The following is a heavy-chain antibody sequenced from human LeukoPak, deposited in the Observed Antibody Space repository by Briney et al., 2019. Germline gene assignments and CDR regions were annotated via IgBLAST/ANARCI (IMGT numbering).Heavy chain of an antibody. D-gene: IGHD5-12*01. CDR1: GFTFSSYA. J-gene: IGHJ4*02. CDR3: AQRGGSGYEGFDY. CDR2: ISGSGGST. Sequence: GGSLRLSCAASGFTFSSYAMSWVRQAPGKGLEWVSAISGSGGSTYYADSVKGRFTISRDNSKNTLYLQMNSLRAEDTAVYYCAQRGGSGYEGFDYWGQGTLATVYS. V-gene: IGHV3-23*01.